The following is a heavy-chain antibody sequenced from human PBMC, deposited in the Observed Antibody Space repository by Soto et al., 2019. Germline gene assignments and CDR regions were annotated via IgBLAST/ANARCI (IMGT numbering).Heavy chain of an antibody. J-gene: IGHJ4*02. V-gene: IGHV3-30*03. CDR2: ISYDGRKK. CDR3: ATGRVTGKDSQWDY. D-gene: IGHD1-20*01. CDR1: GFPFSSYG. Sequence: GGSLRLSCAASGFPFSSYGMNWVRQAPGKGLEWVAVISYDGRKKYYADSAKGRFTISRDNSKNTLYLEMNSLRPEDTAVYYCATGRVTGKDSQWDYWGQGTLVTVSS.